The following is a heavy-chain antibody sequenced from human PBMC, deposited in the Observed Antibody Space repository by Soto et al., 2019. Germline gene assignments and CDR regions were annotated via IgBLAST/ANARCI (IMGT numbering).Heavy chain of an antibody. CDR1: GGSISSYY. Sequence: SETLSLTCTVSGGSISSYYWSWIRQPPGKGLEWIGYIYYSGSTNYNPSLKSRVTISVDTSKNQFSLKLSSVTAADTAVYYCGSGLVTTLHYWGQGTLVTVS. CDR2: IYYSGST. V-gene: IGHV4-59*12. D-gene: IGHD4-17*01. J-gene: IGHJ4*02. CDR3: GSGLVTTLHY.